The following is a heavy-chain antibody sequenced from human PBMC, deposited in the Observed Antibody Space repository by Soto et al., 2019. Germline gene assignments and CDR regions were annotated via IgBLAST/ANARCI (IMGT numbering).Heavy chain of an antibody. V-gene: IGHV1-69*01. Sequence: QVQLVQSGAEVQKPGSSVKVSCKASGGTFSSYAISWVRQAPGQGLEWMGGIIPIFGTANYAQKFQGRVTITADESTSTAYMELSSLRSEDTAVYYCARDLSKASGQANACDIWGQGTMVTVSS. CDR3: ARDLSKASGQANACDI. CDR2: IIPIFGTA. J-gene: IGHJ3*02. D-gene: IGHD3-10*01. CDR1: GGTFSSYA.